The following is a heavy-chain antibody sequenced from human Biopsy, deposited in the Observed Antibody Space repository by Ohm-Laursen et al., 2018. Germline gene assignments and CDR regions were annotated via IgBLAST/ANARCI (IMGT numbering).Heavy chain of an antibody. CDR2: ISGNSGII. V-gene: IGHV3-23*01. CDR3: AKDGGQWLGGAFDI. Sequence: SLRLSCAASGFTFSSYAMTWFRQAPGKGLEWVSTISGNSGIIYDTDSVKGRFTISRDRSRDTLYLQMNRLTNEDTALYYCAKDGGQWLGGAFDIWGHGTMVIVAS. J-gene: IGHJ3*02. CDR1: GFTFSSYA. D-gene: IGHD6-19*01.